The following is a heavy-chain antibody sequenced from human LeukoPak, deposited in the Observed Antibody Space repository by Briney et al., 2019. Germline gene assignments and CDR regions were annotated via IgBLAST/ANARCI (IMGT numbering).Heavy chain of an antibody. CDR3: ASATYYYDSSGYYYFDY. D-gene: IGHD3-22*01. Sequence: GASVKVSCKASGYTFTTFDISWVRQAPGQGLEWMGWISTYNGNTNYARNLQGRVTITADESTSTAYMELSSLRSEDTAVYYCASATYYYDSSGYYYFDYWGQGTLVTVSS. CDR2: ISTYNGNT. V-gene: IGHV1-18*01. CDR1: GYTFTTFD. J-gene: IGHJ4*02.